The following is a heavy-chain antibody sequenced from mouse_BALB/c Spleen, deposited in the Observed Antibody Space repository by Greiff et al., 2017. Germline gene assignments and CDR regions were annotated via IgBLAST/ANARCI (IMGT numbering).Heavy chain of an antibody. V-gene: IGHV3-6*02. CDR1: GYSITSGYY. CDR2: ISYDGSN. D-gene: IGHD2-14*01. Sequence: EVKLMESGPGLVKPSQSLSLTCSVTGYSITSGYYWNWIRQFPGNKLEWMGYISYDGSNNYNPSLKNRISITRDTSKNQFFLKLNSVTTEDTATYYCARGVRPYWYFDVWGAGTTVTVSS. CDR3: ARGVRPYWYFDV. J-gene: IGHJ1*01.